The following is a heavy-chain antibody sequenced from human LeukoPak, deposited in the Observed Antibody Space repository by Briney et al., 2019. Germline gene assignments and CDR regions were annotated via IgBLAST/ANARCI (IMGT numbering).Heavy chain of an antibody. J-gene: IGHJ6*02. V-gene: IGHV3-73*01. Sequence: PGGSLKLFCAASVFTFSVSAIHWVRQSSGKGLEWVARIKTKAESYATAYVASVKGRFTISRDDSKNTAYLQMDSLKTEDTAMYYCTRLSGGNSDSYYYGLDVWGQGTTVTVSS. D-gene: IGHD4-23*01. CDR2: IKTKAESYAT. CDR1: VFTFSVSA. CDR3: TRLSGGNSDSYYYGLDV.